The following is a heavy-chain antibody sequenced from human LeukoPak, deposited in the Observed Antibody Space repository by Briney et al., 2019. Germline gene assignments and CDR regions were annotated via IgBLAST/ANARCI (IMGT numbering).Heavy chain of an antibody. D-gene: IGHD5-12*01. V-gene: IGHV3-30*18. CDR3: AKRGRRGYAEEDYFDY. CDR1: GFTFSSYG. J-gene: IGHJ4*02. Sequence: PGRSLRLSCAASGFTFSSYGMHWVRQAPGKGLEWVAVISYDGSNKYYADSVKGRFTISRDNSKNTLYLQMSSLRAEDTAVYYCAKRGRRGYAEEDYFDYWGQGTLVTVSS. CDR2: ISYDGSNK.